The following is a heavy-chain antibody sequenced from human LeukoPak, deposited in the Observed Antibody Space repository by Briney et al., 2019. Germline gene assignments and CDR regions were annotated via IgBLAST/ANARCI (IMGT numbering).Heavy chain of an antibody. CDR1: GFTFSDHA. CDR2: ISGGGHST. CDR3: ARDAWGYYDSSGYSFGSQYYMDV. V-gene: IGHV3-23*01. D-gene: IGHD3-22*01. Sequence: GGSLRLSCAASGFTFSDHAMTWVRQAPGKGLERVSAISGGGHSTYYADSVRGRFTISRDNSRNTLSLQMNRLSAEDTAFYYCARDAWGYYDSSGYSFGSQYYMDVWGKGTTVTVSS. J-gene: IGHJ6*03.